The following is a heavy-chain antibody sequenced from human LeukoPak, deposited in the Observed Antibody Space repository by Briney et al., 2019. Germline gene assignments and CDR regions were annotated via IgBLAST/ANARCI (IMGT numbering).Heavy chain of an antibody. Sequence: GGSLRLSCAASGFTFSSYGMHWVRQAPGKGLEWVAVISYDGSNKYYADSVKGRFTISRDNSKNTLYLQMNSLRVEDTAVYYCATDRATQYFDYWGQGTLVSVPS. CDR3: ATDRATQYFDY. D-gene: IGHD2-15*01. CDR1: GFTFSSYG. J-gene: IGHJ4*02. V-gene: IGHV3-30*03. CDR2: ISYDGSNK.